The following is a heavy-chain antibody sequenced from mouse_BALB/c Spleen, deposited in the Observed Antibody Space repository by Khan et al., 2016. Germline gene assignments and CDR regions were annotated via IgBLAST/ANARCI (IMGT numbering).Heavy chain of an antibody. D-gene: IGHD4-1*01. CDR2: IDPANGKT. CDR1: GFNIKDTY. CDR3: ARGTGTDWFAY. Sequence: VQLQQPGAELVKPGASVKLSCTASGFNIKDTYMHWVKQRPEQGLEWIGRIDPANGKTKYDPKFQGKATITADTSSNTAYLQLSSLTSEDTAVYYCARGTGTDWFAYWGQGTLVTVSA. J-gene: IGHJ3*01. V-gene: IGHV14-3*02.